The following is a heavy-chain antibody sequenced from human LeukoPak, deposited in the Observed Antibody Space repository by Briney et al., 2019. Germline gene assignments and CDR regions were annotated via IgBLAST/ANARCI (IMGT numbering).Heavy chain of an antibody. Sequence: PGESLKISCKGSGYGFTNHWIGWVRQMPGKGLEWMGIVHPGDSATTYSTSFEGQVTISADKSISTAYLQWSSLKASDTAMYYCTGDFGSESGVGYWGQGTLVTVSS. CDR1: GYGFTNHW. CDR3: TGDFGSESGVGY. D-gene: IGHD3-10*01. V-gene: IGHV5-51*01. CDR2: VHPGDSAT. J-gene: IGHJ4*02.